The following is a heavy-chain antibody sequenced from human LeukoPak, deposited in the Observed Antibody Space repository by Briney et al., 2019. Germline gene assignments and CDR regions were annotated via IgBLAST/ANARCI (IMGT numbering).Heavy chain of an antibody. CDR1: GGSISSSSYD. D-gene: IGHD7-27*01. CDR3: ARDLLGYFDY. V-gene: IGHV4-39*07. Sequence: SETLSLTCTVSGGSISSSSYDWGWIRQPAGKGLEWIGSIYYSGSTYYTPPLKSRVTISVDTSKNQFSLKLSSLTAADTAVYYCARDLLGYFDYWGQGTLVTVSS. J-gene: IGHJ4*02. CDR2: IYYSGST.